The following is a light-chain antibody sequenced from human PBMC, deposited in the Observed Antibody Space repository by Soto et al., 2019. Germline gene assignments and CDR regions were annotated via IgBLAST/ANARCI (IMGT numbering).Light chain of an antibody. CDR1: SGHSNYA. CDR3: QTWGSGIVV. V-gene: IGLV4-69*01. J-gene: IGLJ2*01. CDR2: LNSDGSH. Sequence: QLVLTQSPSASASLGASVKLTCTLSSGHSNYAIAWHQQQSEKGPRYLMKLNSDGSHSKGDGIPDRFSGSSSGAERYLTISSLQSEDEADYYCQTWGSGIVVFGGGHKLTVL.